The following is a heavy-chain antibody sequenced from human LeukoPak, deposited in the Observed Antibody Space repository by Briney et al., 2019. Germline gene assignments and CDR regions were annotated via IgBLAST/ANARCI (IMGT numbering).Heavy chain of an antibody. D-gene: IGHD3-22*01. J-gene: IGHJ3*02. CDR1: GFTVSGNY. CDR2: IYSGGST. CDR3: ARSYYDSSGYYPGAFDI. Sequence: PGGSLRLSWAASGFTVSGNYMSWVRQAPGKGLEWVSVIYSGGSTYYADSVKGRFTISRDNSKNTLYLQMNSLRAEDTAVYYCARSYYDSSGYYPGAFDIWGQGTMVTVSS. V-gene: IGHV3-66*02.